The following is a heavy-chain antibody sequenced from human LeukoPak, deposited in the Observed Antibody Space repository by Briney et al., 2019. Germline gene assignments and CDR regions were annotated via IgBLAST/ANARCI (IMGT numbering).Heavy chain of an antibody. CDR1: GFTFSSYW. J-gene: IGHJ6*02. Sequence: PGGSLRLSCAASGFTFSSYWMSWVRQAPGKGLEWVANIKQDGSEKYYVDSVKGRFTISRDNAKNSLYLQMNSLRAEDTAVYYCAREIDSGSWYRGYYYGMDVWGQGTTVTVSS. V-gene: IGHV3-7*01. D-gene: IGHD6-13*01. CDR3: AREIDSGSWYRGYYYGMDV. CDR2: IKQDGSEK.